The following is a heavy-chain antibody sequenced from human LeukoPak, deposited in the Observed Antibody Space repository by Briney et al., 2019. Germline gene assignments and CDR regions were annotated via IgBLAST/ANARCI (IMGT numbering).Heavy chain of an antibody. CDR1: GFTVSSNS. D-gene: IGHD1-26*01. CDR3: ARGFGFGLKGATNAFDI. V-gene: IGHV3-53*01. Sequence: GSLRLSCTVSGFTVSSNSMSWVRQAPGKGLEWVSFIYSDNTHYSDSVKGRFTISRDNSKNTLYLQMNSLRADDTAVYYCARGFGFGLKGATNAFDIWGQGTMVTVSS. J-gene: IGHJ3*02. CDR2: IYSDNT.